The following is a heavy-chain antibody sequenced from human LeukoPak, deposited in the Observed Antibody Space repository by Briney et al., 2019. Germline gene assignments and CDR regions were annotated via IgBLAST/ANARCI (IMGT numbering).Heavy chain of an antibody. CDR3: ARGWGYCSSTSCLGAFDI. J-gene: IGHJ3*02. CDR1: GGSFSGYY. D-gene: IGHD2-2*01. V-gene: IGHV4-34*01. CDR2: INHSGST. Sequence: SETLSLTCAVYGGSFSGYYWSWIRQPPGKGLEWIGEINHSGSTNYNPSLKSRVTISVDTSKNQFSLKLSSVTTADMAVYYCARGWGYCSSTSCLGAFDIWGQGTMVTVSS.